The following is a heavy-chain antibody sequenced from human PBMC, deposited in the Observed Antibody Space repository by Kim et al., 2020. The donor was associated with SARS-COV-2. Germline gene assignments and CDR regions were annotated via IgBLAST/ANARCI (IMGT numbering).Heavy chain of an antibody. J-gene: IGHJ4*02. CDR1: GYTLTELS. D-gene: IGHD3-10*01. V-gene: IGHV1-24*01. Sequence: ASVKVSCKVSGYTLTELSMHWVRQAPGKGLEWMGGFDPEDGETIYAQKFHCRVTMTEDTSTDTAYMELSSLRSEDTAVYYCATDQMYYKEDSGSFDYWGQGTLVTVSS. CDR3: ATDQMYYKEDSGSFDY. CDR2: FDPEDGET.